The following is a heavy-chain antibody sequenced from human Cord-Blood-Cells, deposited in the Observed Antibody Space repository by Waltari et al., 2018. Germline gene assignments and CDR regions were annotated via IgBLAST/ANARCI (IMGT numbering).Heavy chain of an antibody. V-gene: IGHV4-39*01. CDR2: IYYSGST. CDR1: GGSISTSSYY. Sequence: QLQLQASGPGLVKPSATLSLPCTVPGGSISTSSYYWGWIREPPGEGLEWIGSIYYSGSTYYNPSLKSRVTISVDTSKNQFSLKLSSVTAADTAVYYCASTREYYYDSSGYYNAFDIWGQGTMVTVSS. J-gene: IGHJ3*02. CDR3: ASTREYYYDSSGYYNAFDI. D-gene: IGHD3-22*01.